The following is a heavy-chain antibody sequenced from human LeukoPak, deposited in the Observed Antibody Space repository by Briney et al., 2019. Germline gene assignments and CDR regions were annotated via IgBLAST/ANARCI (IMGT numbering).Heavy chain of an antibody. V-gene: IGHV3-7*04. J-gene: IGHJ4*02. CDR2: MKEDGSEK. Sequence: PGGSLRLSCAASGFTFSRYWMNWVRQAPGRGLEWVATMKEDGSEKDYVDSVKGRFTISRDNAKNSLYLQMNSLRAEDTAVYYCARGIDNWGQGTLVTVPS. CDR1: GFTFSRYW. CDR3: ARGIDN.